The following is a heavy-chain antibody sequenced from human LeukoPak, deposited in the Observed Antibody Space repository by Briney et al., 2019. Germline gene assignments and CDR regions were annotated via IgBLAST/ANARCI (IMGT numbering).Heavy chain of an antibody. Sequence: SETLSLTCTVSGGSISSYYWSWIRQPPGKGLEWIGYIHYSGSTNYNPSLKSRVIVSVDTSKNQFSLKLSSVTAADTAFYYCAGQRYSSGWHVYWGQGTLVTVSS. CDR2: IHYSGST. CDR1: GGSISSYY. CDR3: AGQRYSSGWHVY. D-gene: IGHD6-19*01. V-gene: IGHV4-59*08. J-gene: IGHJ4*02.